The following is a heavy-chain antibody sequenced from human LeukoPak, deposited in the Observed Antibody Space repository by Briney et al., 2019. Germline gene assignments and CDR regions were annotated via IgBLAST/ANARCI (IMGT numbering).Heavy chain of an antibody. V-gene: IGHV4-38-2*02. D-gene: IGHD6-13*01. J-gene: IGHJ5*02. CDR2: IYHSGST. CDR3: ARLIAAAGTWWFDP. Sequence: SETLSLTCTVSGYSISSGYYWGWNRQPPGKVLEWIGSIYHSGSTYYNPSLKSRVTISVDTSKNQFSLKLSSVTAAGTAVYYCARLIAAAGTWWFDPWGQGTLVTVSS. CDR1: GYSISSGYY.